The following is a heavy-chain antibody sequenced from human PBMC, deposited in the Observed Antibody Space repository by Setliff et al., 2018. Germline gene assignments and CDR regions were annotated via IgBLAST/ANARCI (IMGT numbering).Heavy chain of an antibody. D-gene: IGHD6-19*01. CDR1: GYTFTGYY. V-gene: IGHV1-2*06. CDR3: AREEVGRYSSGWYISSDNWFDP. J-gene: IGHJ5*02. CDR2: INPNSGGT. Sequence: ASVKVSCKASGYTFTGYYMHWVRQAPGQGLEWMGRINPNSGGTNYAQKFQGRVTMTKDTSISTAYMELSRLRSDDTAVYYCAREEVGRYSSGWYISSDNWFDPWGQGTLVTVSS.